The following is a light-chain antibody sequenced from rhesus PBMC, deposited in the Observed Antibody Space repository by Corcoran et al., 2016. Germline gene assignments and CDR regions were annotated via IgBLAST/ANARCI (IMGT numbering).Light chain of an antibody. CDR1: QGINNY. Sequence: DIHMTQSPSSLSAFVGDRVTITCRASQGINNYLSWYQQKPGKAPKVLIFSLSNFQTGVPSRLSGTRSWTDYILTFRILQPEDLGTYYCQQYNTSPPSFGGGTKVELK. V-gene: IGKV1-66*01. CDR2: SLS. J-gene: IGKJ4*01. CDR3: QQYNTSPPS.